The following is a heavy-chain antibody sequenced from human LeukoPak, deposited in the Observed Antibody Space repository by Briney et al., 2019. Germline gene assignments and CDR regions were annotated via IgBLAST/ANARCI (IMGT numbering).Heavy chain of an antibody. J-gene: IGHJ4*02. CDR2: LYSGGNT. Sequence: PGGSLRLSCAASGFTVSNNYMNWVRQAPGEGLEWVSILYSGGNTYYADSVKGRLTISRDNSKNTLYLQMNSLRAEDTAVYYCARGRYDSSGSWYFDYWGQGTLVTVSS. CDR1: GFTVSNNY. V-gene: IGHV3-53*01. CDR3: ARGRYDSSGSWYFDY. D-gene: IGHD3-22*01.